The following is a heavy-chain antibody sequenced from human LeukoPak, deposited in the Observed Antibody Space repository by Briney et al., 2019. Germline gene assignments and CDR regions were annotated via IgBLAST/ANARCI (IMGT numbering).Heavy chain of an antibody. CDR2: ISSSSSYI. J-gene: IGHJ3*02. D-gene: IGHD2-2*01. V-gene: IGHV3-21*01. CDR3: ARLGYCSSTSCVAFDI. CDR1: GFTFSSYS. Sequence: GGSLRLSCAASGFTFSSYSMNWVRQAPGKGLEWVSSISSSSSYIYYADSVKGQFTISRDNAKNSLYLQMNSLRAEDTAMYYCARLGYCSSTSCVAFDIWGQGTMVTVSS.